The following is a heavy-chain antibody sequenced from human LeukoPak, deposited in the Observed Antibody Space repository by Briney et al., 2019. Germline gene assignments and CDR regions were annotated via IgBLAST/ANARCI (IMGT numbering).Heavy chain of an antibody. Sequence: PGGSLRLSCAASGFTVSSNYMSWVRQAPGKGLEWVSVIYSGGSTYYADSVKGRFTISRDNSKNTLYLQMNSLRAEDTAVYYCAREDEYSSSSGYYYYYMDVWGKGTTVTVSS. CDR1: GFTVSSNY. CDR2: IYSGGST. D-gene: IGHD6-6*01. J-gene: IGHJ6*03. V-gene: IGHV3-66*02. CDR3: AREDEYSSSSGYYYYYMDV.